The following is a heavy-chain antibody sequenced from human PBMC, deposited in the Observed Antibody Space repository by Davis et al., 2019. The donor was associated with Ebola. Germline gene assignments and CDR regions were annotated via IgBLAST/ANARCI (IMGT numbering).Heavy chain of an antibody. J-gene: IGHJ6*02. V-gene: IGHV1-18*01. CDR2: ISAYNGNT. Sequence: ASVKVSCKASGYTFTSYGISWVRQAPGQGLEWMGWISAYNGNTNYAQKLQGRVTMTTDTSTSTAYMELRSLRSDDTAVYYCARPANNYYYYGMDVWGQGTTVTVSS. CDR1: GYTFTSYG. D-gene: IGHD2/OR15-2a*01. CDR3: ARPANNYYYYGMDV.